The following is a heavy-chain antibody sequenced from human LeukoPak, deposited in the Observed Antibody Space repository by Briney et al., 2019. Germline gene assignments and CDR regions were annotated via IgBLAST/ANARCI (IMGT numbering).Heavy chain of an antibody. D-gene: IGHD5-24*01. J-gene: IGHJ3*02. Sequence: KPSETLSLTCAVYGASFSGYYWSWIRQPPGKGLEWIGEINHRVSTNSNPSLKSRDTISVDTSKNQFSLKLSSVTAADTAVYYCARARGLEGARNAFDIWGQGTMVTVSS. CDR3: ARARGLEGARNAFDI. V-gene: IGHV4-34*01. CDR2: INHRVST. CDR1: GASFSGYY.